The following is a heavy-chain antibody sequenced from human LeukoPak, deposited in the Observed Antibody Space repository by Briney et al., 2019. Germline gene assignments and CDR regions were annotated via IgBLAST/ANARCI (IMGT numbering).Heavy chain of an antibody. J-gene: IGHJ4*02. V-gene: IGHV4-34*01. D-gene: IGHD5-18*01. CDR1: GGSFSGYY. CDR2: INHSGST. Sequence: PSETLSLTCAVYGGSFSGYYWSWIRQPPGKGLEWTGEINHSGSTNYSPSLKSRVTISVDTSKNQFSLKLSSVTAADTAVYYCARGGYSYGYSYWGQGTLVTVSS. CDR3: ARGGYSYGYSY.